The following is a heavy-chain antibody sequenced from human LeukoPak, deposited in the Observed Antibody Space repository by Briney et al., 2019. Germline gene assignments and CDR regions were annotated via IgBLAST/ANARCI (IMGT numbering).Heavy chain of an antibody. V-gene: IGHV4-34*01. D-gene: IGHD6-19*01. CDR3: TRAVAGHPD. CDR2: INHSGYT. CDR1: GVPFSNYY. J-gene: IGHJ4*02. Sequence: SQTLSLTCAVSGVPFSNYYWSWVHQSPRQGLEWIGEINHSGYTNYNPSLKSRVTMSIDTSKNQFSLKLTSVTAADAGVYYCTRAVAGHPDWGQGTLVTVSS.